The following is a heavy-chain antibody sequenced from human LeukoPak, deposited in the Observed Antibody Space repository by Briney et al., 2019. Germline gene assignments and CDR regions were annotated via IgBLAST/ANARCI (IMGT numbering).Heavy chain of an antibody. CDR1: GGSISSYY. V-gene: IGHV4-59*01. Sequence: SETLSLTCTVSGGSISSYYWSWIRQPPGKGLEWIGYIYYSGSTNYNPSLKSRVTISVDTSKIQFSLKLSSVTAADTAVYYCARDRPSDGYNYAYYGMDVWGQGTTVTVSS. J-gene: IGHJ6*02. CDR3: ARDRPSDGYNYAYYGMDV. CDR2: IYYSGST. D-gene: IGHD5-24*01.